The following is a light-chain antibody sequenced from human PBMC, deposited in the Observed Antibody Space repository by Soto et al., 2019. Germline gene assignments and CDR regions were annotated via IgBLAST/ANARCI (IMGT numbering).Light chain of an antibody. CDR2: EGS. CDR1: SSDVGSYNL. J-gene: IGLJ1*01. V-gene: IGLV2-23*01. Sequence: QSALTQPASVSGSPGQSITISCTGRSSDVGSYNLVSWYQQHPGKAPKLMIYEGSKRPSGVSNRFSGSKSGNTASLTISGLQAEDEADYYCCSYAGGGSYVFGPGTKVTVL. CDR3: CSYAGGGSYV.